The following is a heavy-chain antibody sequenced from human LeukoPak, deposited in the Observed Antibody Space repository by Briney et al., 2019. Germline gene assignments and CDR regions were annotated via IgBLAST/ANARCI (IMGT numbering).Heavy chain of an antibody. CDR3: ARDQNGSGRWY. D-gene: IGHD3-10*01. V-gene: IGHV3-21*01. Sequence: GGSLRLSCAASGFTFSSYSMNWVRQAPGKGLEWVSSISSSSSYIYYADPVKGRFTISRDNAKNSLYLQMNSLRAEDTAVYYCARDQNGSGRWYWGQGTLVTVSS. CDR1: GFTFSSYS. J-gene: IGHJ4*02. CDR2: ISSSSSYI.